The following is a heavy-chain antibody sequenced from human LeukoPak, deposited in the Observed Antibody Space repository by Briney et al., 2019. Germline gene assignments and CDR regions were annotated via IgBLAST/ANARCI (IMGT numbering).Heavy chain of an antibody. Sequence: SETLSLTCAVYGGSFSGYYWSWIRHPPGKGLEWIGEINHSGSTNYNPSLKSRVTMSVDTSKNQFSLKLSSVTAADTAVYYCARDRGTWNDDGFDYWGQGTLVTVSS. D-gene: IGHD1-1*01. CDR3: ARDRGTWNDDGFDY. V-gene: IGHV4-34*01. CDR2: INHSGST. CDR1: GGSFSGYY. J-gene: IGHJ4*02.